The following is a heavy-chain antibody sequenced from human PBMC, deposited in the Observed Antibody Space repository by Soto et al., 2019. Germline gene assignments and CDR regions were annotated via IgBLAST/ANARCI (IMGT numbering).Heavy chain of an antibody. Sequence: QVQLVQSGAEVKKPGSSVKVSCKASGGTFSSYAISWVRQAPGQGLEWMGGIIPIFGTANYAQKFQGRVTITADESTSTAYMELSSLRSEDTAVYYCAREPASNYDILTGYYTANCFDPWGQGTLVTVSS. CDR2: IIPIFGTA. D-gene: IGHD3-9*01. CDR3: AREPASNYDILTGYYTANCFDP. V-gene: IGHV1-69*01. CDR1: GGTFSSYA. J-gene: IGHJ5*02.